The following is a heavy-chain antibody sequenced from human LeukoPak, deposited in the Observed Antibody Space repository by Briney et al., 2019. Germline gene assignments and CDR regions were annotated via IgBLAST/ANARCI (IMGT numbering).Heavy chain of an antibody. CDR3: ARDIRAYRYYGSGSFDY. Sequence: SETLSLTCTVSGGSISSSSYYWGWIRQPPGKGLEWIGSIYYSGSTYYNPSLKSRVTISVDTSKNQFSLKLSSVTAADTAVYYCARDIRAYRYYGSGSFDYWGQGTLVTVSS. CDR1: GGSISSSSYY. J-gene: IGHJ4*02. V-gene: IGHV4-39*07. D-gene: IGHD3-10*01. CDR2: IYYSGST.